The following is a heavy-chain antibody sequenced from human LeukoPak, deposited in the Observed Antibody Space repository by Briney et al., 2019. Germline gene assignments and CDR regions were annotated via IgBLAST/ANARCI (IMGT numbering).Heavy chain of an antibody. CDR2: INPGNSDT. CDR3: ARLRWAAGDGYYFDY. V-gene: IGHV5-51*01. D-gene: IGHD6-13*01. CDR1: GSGLTTCW. J-gene: IGHJ4*02. Sequence: GESLKISCKGSGSGLTTCWFGWVRKMPGKGLEWMGVINPGNSDTRYSPSFQGQVTISADKSITTAYLQWSSLKASDTSMYYCARLRWAAGDGYYFDYWGQGTPVTVSS.